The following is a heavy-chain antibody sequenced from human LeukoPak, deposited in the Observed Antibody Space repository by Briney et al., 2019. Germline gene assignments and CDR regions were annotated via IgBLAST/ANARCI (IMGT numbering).Heavy chain of an antibody. V-gene: IGHV1-18*01. CDR1: GYTFTSYG. CDR2: ISAYNGNT. D-gene: IGHD2-2*01. CDR3: ARDLAHVVVPAAPAFRIADYYYYGMDV. J-gene: IGHJ6*02. Sequence: ASVKVSFKASGYTFTSYGISWVRQAPGQGLEWMGWISAYNGNTNYAQKLQGRVTMTTDTSTSTAYMELRSLRSDDTAVYYCARDLAHVVVPAAPAFRIADYYYYGMDVWGQGTTVTVSS.